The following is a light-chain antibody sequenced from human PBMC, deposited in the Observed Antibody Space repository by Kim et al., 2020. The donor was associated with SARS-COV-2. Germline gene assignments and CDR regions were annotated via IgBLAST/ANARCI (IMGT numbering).Light chain of an antibody. Sequence: SVSPGERATLSCRASQSVSSNLAWYQQKPGQAPRLLIYGASTRATGIPARFSGSGSGTEFTLTISSLQSEDFAVYYCQQYNNWPPLTFGGGT. CDR1: QSVSSN. J-gene: IGKJ4*01. CDR3: QQYNNWPPLT. V-gene: IGKV3-15*01. CDR2: GAS.